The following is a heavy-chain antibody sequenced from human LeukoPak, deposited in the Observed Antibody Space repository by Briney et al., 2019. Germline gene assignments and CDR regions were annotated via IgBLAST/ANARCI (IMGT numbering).Heavy chain of an antibody. D-gene: IGHD3-22*01. Sequence: SETLSLTCTVSGGSISSYYWSWIRQPPGKGLEWIGYIYYSGTTNYNPSLKSRVTISVDTSKNQFSLKLSSVTAADTAVYYCARGVVDYDSSGYYFYYFDYWGQGTLVTVSS. CDR2: IYYSGTT. CDR1: GGSISSYY. V-gene: IGHV4-59*12. J-gene: IGHJ4*02. CDR3: ARGVVDYDSSGYYFYYFDY.